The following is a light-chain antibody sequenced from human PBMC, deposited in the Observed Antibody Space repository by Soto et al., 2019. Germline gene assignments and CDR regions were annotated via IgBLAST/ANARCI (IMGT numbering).Light chain of an antibody. Sequence: EMVMTQSPATLSVSPGEGATLSCRASQSVSSNLAWYQQKPGQAPRLLIYDASTRATGVPARFSGGGAGTEFTLTISSLQSDDVAVYYCQQYHVWPTWTFGRGTKVEIK. J-gene: IGKJ1*01. CDR3: QQYHVWPTWT. CDR1: QSVSSN. V-gene: IGKV3-15*01. CDR2: DAS.